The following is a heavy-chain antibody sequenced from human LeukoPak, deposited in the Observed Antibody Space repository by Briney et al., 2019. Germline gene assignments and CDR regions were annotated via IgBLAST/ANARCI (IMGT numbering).Heavy chain of an antibody. V-gene: IGHV3-48*03. D-gene: IGHD3-9*01. CDR1: GFTFSSYE. Sequence: GGSLRLSCAASGFTFSSYEMNWVRQAPGKGLEWVSYISSSGSTIYYADSVKGRSTISRDNAKNSLYLQMNSLRAEDTAVYYCARDRPAPHFDWLLSDYYYYGMDVWGQGTTVTVSS. CDR3: ARDRPAPHFDWLLSDYYYYGMDV. CDR2: ISSSGSTI. J-gene: IGHJ6*02.